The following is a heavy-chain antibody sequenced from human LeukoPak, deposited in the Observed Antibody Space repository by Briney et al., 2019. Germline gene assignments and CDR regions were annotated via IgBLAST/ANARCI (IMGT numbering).Heavy chain of an antibody. D-gene: IGHD2-2*01. J-gene: IGHJ4*02. Sequence: GGSLRLSCAASGFTFSSYAMTWVRQAPGKGLEWVSGISGGNGATYYADSVKGRFTISTDNSKNTLHLQMNSLRVEDTAVYYCAIYQQYPSLGSDYWGQGTLVTVSS. V-gene: IGHV3-23*01. CDR3: AIYQQYPSLGSDY. CDR2: ISGGNGAT. CDR1: GFTFSSYA.